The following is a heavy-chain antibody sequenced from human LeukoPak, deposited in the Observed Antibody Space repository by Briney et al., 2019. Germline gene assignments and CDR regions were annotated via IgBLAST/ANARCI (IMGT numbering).Heavy chain of an antibody. Sequence: PSETLSLTCTVSGGSISSHYWSWIRQSPGKGLEWIGYIYFSGSTNYNPSLKSRVTISLDTSESQFSLKLSSVTAADTAVYYCARGGGAFDFWGQGTLVTVSS. J-gene: IGHJ4*02. CDR2: IYFSGST. V-gene: IGHV4-59*11. CDR3: ARGGGAFDF. CDR1: GGSISSHY. D-gene: IGHD1-26*01.